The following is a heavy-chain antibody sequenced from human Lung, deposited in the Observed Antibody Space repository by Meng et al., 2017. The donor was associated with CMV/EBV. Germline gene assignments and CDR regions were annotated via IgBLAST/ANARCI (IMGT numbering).Heavy chain of an antibody. V-gene: IGHV3-30*04. CDR3: ARDLWRELSGACDI. CDR1: GFTFSSYA. D-gene: IGHD1-26*01. J-gene: IGHJ3*02. Sequence: GGSLRLSCAASGFTFSSYAMHWVRQAPGKGLEWVAVISYDGSNKYYADSVKGRFTISRDNSKNTLYLQMNSLRAEDTAVYYCARDLWRELSGACDIWGQGTMVTVSS. CDR2: ISYDGSNK.